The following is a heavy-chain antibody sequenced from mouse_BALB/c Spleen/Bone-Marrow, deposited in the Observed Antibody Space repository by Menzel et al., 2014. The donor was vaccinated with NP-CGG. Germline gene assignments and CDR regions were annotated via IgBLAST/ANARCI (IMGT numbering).Heavy chain of an antibody. CDR2: ILPGSGST. Sequence: VQLQQSGAEVVKSGASVKISCRATGYRFSSLWIEWIKQRPGHGLEWIGKILPGSGSTNYNEKFKGKATLSADTSSNTAYMQLSSLTSEDSAVYFCAREGAFYGNPFDFWGQGTTLTVSS. CDR3: AREGAFYGNPFDF. D-gene: IGHD2-10*01. CDR1: GYRFSSLW. V-gene: IGHV1-9*01. J-gene: IGHJ2*01.